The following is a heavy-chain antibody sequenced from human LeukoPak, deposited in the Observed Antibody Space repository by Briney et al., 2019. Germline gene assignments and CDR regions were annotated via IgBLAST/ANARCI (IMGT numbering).Heavy chain of an antibody. CDR1: GYTFTSYG. J-gene: IGHJ4*02. Sequence: ASVKVSCKASGYTFTSYGISWVRQAPGQGLEWMGWISAYNGNTNYAQKLQGRDTMTTDTSTSTAYMELRSLRSDDTAVYYCARDLGLRLGELSPMYWGQGTLVTVSS. D-gene: IGHD3-16*02. V-gene: IGHV1-18*01. CDR2: ISAYNGNT. CDR3: ARDLGLRLGELSPMY.